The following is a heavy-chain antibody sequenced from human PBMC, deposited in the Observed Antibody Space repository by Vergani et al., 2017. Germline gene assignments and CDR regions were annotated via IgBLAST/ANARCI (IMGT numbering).Heavy chain of an antibody. J-gene: IGHJ4*02. CDR2: ISYSGST. CDR1: GGSVSSGSYY. V-gene: IGHV4-61*01. CDR3: AREVHYYDGSGFGFDY. Sequence: QVQLQESGPGLVKPSETLSLTCSVSGGSVSSGSYYWSWIRQPPGKGLEWIGYISYSGSTNYNPSLKSRVTISVDTSKNQFSLKLSSVTAADMAVYYWAREVHYYDGSGFGFDYWGQGTLVTVSS. D-gene: IGHD3-22*01.